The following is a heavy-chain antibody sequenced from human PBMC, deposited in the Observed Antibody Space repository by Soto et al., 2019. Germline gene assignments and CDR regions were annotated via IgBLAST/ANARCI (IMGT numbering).Heavy chain of an antibody. CDR1: GYTFTSYD. V-gene: IGHV1-8*01. Sequence: QVQLVQSGAEVKKPGASVKVSCKASGYTFTSYDINWVRQATGQGLEWMGWMNPNSGNTGYAQKFQGRVTMTRNTSISTAYMELSSQRSEDTAVYYCARGRWGSYGSGSRPEGYWGQGTLVTVSS. CDR2: MNPNSGNT. J-gene: IGHJ4*02. D-gene: IGHD3-10*01. CDR3: ARGRWGSYGSGSRPEGY.